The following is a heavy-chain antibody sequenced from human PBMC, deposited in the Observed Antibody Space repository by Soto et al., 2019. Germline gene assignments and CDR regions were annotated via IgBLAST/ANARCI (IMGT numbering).Heavy chain of an antibody. V-gene: IGHV4-31*03. CDR1: GGSISSGGYY. CDR3: ARVLYGSGSYYGY. Sequence: QVQLQESGPGLVKPSQTLSLTCTVSGGSISSGGYYWSWIRQHPGKGLEWIGYMHYSGRTYYNPYLKSRVTISVDTSKNPFSLKLSCLTAADTAVYYCARVLYGSGSYYGYWGQGTLVTVSS. J-gene: IGHJ4*02. CDR2: MHYSGRT. D-gene: IGHD3-10*01.